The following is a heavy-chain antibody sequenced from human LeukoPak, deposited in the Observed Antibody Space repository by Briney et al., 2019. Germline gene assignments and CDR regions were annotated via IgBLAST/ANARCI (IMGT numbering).Heavy chain of an antibody. J-gene: IGHJ4*02. D-gene: IGHD4-11*01. CDR1: GFTFGDYA. V-gene: IGHV3-21*01. Sequence: GGSLRLSCTASGFTFGDYAMNWFRQAPGKGLEWVSSISSSSSFIYYADSVKGRFTISRDNAKNSLYLQMNSLRAEDTAVYYCARIPKVTTKGLDYWGQGTLVTVSS. CDR3: ARIPKVTTKGLDY. CDR2: ISSSSSFI.